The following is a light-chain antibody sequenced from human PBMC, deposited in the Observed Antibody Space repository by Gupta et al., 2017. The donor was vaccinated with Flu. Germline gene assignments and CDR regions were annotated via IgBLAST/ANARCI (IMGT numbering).Light chain of an antibody. CDR3: KQANSRPYT. CDR1: QSLVRSDVNTY. CDR2: KVS. Sequence: VTLGQPASISCRTSQSLVRSDVNTYLNWFQQKPGQSPRRLIYKVSNRESGVPYRFSGSGSGTDFTLTISRVEAEDFGVYYCKQANSRPYTFGRGTKVEIK. V-gene: IGKV2-30*02. J-gene: IGKJ4*01.